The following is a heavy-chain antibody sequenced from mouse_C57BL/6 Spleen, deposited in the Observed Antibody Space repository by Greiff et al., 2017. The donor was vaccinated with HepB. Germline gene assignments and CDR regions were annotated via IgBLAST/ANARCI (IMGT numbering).Heavy chain of an antibody. V-gene: IGHV1-61*01. CDR2: IYPSDSET. CDR1: GYTFTSYW. Sequence: QVQLQQPGAELVRPGSSVKLSCKASGYTFTSYWMDWVKQRPGQGLEWIGNIYPSDSETHYNQKFKDKATLTVDKSSGTAYMQLSSLTSEDSAVYYCARWSDYFDYWGQGTTLTVSS. CDR3: ARWSDYFDY. J-gene: IGHJ2*01.